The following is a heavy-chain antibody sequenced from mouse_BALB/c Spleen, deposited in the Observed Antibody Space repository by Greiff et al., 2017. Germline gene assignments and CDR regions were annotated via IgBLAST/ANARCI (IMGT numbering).Heavy chain of an antibody. D-gene: IGHD1-1*01. CDR1: GYNFTSYW. CDR2: IYPGSGST. J-gene: IGHJ4*01. Sequence: QVQLQQSGAELVKPGTSVKLSCKASGYNFTSYWINWVKLRPGQGLEWIGDIYPGSGSTNYNEKFKSKATLTVDTSSSTAYMQLSSLASEDSALYYCARWDYGSSYAMDYWGQGTSVTVSS. CDR3: ARWDYGSSYAMDY. V-gene: IGHV1-55*01.